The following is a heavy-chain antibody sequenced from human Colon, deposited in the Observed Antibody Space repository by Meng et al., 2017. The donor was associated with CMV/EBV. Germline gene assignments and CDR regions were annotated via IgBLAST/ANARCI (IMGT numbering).Heavy chain of an antibody. CDR1: GFMFSYYW. J-gene: IGHJ4*01. CDR3: ARGQRTMYD. Sequence: GESLKISCEGSGFMFSYYWMTWVRQAPGKGLEWVANIKPDGSEQYYVDSVKGRFTISRDNAKNSLYLQMNSLGTEDMAVYYCARGQRTMYDWGHGTLVTVSS. CDR2: IKPDGSEQ. V-gene: IGHV3-7*01. D-gene: IGHD3-10*02.